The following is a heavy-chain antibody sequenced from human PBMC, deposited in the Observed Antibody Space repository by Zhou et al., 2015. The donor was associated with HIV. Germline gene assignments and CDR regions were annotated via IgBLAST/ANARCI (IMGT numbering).Heavy chain of an antibody. V-gene: IGHV1-69*01. D-gene: IGHD6-19*01. CDR3: ARDDGGKVAGTGGDAFDI. Sequence: QVQLVQSGAEVKKPGSSVKVSCKASGGTFSSYAISWVRQAPGQGLEWMGGIIPIFGTANYAQKFQGRVTITADESTSTAYMELSSLRSEDTAVYYCARDDGGKVAGTGGDAFDIWGQGTMVTVSS. CDR1: GGTFSSYA. J-gene: IGHJ3*02. CDR2: IIPIFGTA.